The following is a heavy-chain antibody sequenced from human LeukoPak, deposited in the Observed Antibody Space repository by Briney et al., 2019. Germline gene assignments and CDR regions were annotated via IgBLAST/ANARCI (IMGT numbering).Heavy chain of an antibody. D-gene: IGHD2-2*01. Sequence: GGSLRLSCAASGFTFDDYGMSWVRQAPGKGLEWVSGINWNGGSTGYADYVKGRFTISRDNAKNSLYLQMNRLRAEDTALYYCAREACSSTSCYYYYYYGMDVWGQGTTVTVSS. CDR1: GFTFDDYG. V-gene: IGHV3-20*04. J-gene: IGHJ6*02. CDR2: INWNGGST. CDR3: AREACSSTSCYYYYYYGMDV.